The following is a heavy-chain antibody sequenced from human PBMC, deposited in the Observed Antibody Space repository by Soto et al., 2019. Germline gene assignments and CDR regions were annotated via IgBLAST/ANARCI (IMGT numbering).Heavy chain of an antibody. V-gene: IGHV1-69*13. CDR3: ARDADYGDDWCNWFDP. CDR1: GGTFSSYA. D-gene: IGHD4-17*01. Sequence: SVKVSCKASGGTFSSYAISWVRQAPGQGLEWMGGIIPIFGTANYAQKFQGRVTITADESTSTAYMELSSLRSEDTAVYYCARDADYGDDWCNWFDPWGQGTLVTVSS. CDR2: IIPIFGTA. J-gene: IGHJ5*02.